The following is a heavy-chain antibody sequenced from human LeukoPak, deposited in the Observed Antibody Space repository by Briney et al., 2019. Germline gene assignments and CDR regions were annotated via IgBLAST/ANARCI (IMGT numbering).Heavy chain of an antibody. CDR1: GGSISSYY. CDR3: ARLSPLYCSGGSCYSARYFDY. J-gene: IGHJ4*02. CDR2: IYYSGST. D-gene: IGHD2-15*01. Sequence: PSETLSLTCTVSGGSISSYYWSWIRQPPGKGLEWIGYIYYSGSTNYNPSLKSRVTISVDTSKNQFSLKLSSVTAADTAVYYCARLSPLYCSGGSCYSARYFDYWGQGTLVIVSS. V-gene: IGHV4-59*08.